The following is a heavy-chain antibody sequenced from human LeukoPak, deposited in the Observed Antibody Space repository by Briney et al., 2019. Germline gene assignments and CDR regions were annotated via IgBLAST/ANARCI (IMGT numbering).Heavy chain of an antibody. V-gene: IGHV4-39*01. CDR3: ARRMVGVIDAFDY. CDR2: VLHSGAT. CDR1: GGSISSPISY. Sequence: PSETLSLTCTVSGGSISSPISYWGWIRQPPGKGLEWIATVLHSGATFYSPSLEGRPTISIDTSTNQFSLKRTSMTAADTAVYYCARRMVGVIDAFDYWGQGALVTVSS. D-gene: IGHD1-26*01. J-gene: IGHJ4*02.